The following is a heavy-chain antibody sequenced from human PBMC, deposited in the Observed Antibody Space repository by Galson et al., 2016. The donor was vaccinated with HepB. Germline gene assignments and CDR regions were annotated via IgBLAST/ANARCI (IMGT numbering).Heavy chain of an antibody. V-gene: IGHV1-69*13. CDR1: GGTFSSFA. J-gene: IGHJ5*02. CDR3: AIGGVAAVAWFDP. Sequence: SVKVSCKAFGGTFSSFAISWVRQAPGQGLEWMGGITPIFGRANYAQKFQGRVTITADESTRAAYMELSSLRSEDTAVYDCAIGGVAAVAWFDPWGQGTLVTVSS. CDR2: ITPIFGRA. D-gene: IGHD6-13*01.